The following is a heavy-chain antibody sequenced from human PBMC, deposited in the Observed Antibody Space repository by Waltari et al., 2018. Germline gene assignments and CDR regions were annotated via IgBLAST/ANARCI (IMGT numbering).Heavy chain of an antibody. CDR2: IYYSGST. D-gene: IGHD3-22*01. CDR3: ARDTMNYGSAFDI. J-gene: IGHJ3*02. Sequence: QLQLQESGPGLVKPSETLSLTCTVSGGSIRSSSYYWGWIRQPPGKGLEWIGSIYYSGSTYYNPSLKSRVTISVDTSKNQFSLKLNSVTAADTAVYYCARDTMNYGSAFDIWGQGTMVTVSS. CDR1: GGSIRSSSYY. V-gene: IGHV4-39*07.